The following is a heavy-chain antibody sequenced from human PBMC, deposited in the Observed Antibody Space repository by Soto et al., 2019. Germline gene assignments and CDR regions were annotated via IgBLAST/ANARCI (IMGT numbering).Heavy chain of an antibody. J-gene: IGHJ4*02. D-gene: IGHD1-7*01. CDR3: ARVRNNWNYLLLFDY. V-gene: IGHV1-3*01. CDR1: GYTFTSYA. CDR2: INAGNGNT. Sequence: QVQLVQSGAEVKKPGASVKVSCKASGYTFTSYAMHWVRQAPGQRLEWMGWINAGNGNTKYSQKFQGRVTITRDTSASTAYMELSSLRSEDTAVYYCARVRNNWNYLLLFDYCGQGTLVTVSS.